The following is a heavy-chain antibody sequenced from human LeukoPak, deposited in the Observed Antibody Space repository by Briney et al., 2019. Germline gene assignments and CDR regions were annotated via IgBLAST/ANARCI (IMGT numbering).Heavy chain of an antibody. CDR1: GFTFSSYA. Sequence: PGGSLRLSCAASGFTFSSYAMSWVRQAPGKGLEWVSAISGSGGSTYYADSVKGRFTISRDNSKNTLYLQMNSPRAEDTAVYYCAKDALRYFDWPYYFDYWGQGTLVTVSS. V-gene: IGHV3-23*01. CDR3: AKDALRYFDWPYYFDY. CDR2: ISGSGGST. J-gene: IGHJ4*02. D-gene: IGHD3-9*01.